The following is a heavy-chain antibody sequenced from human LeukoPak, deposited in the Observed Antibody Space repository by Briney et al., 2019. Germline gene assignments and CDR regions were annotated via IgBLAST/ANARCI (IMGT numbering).Heavy chain of an antibody. CDR3: ARDRVLLWFGEYD. D-gene: IGHD3-10*01. Sequence: ASVTVSLKASGYTFTDYYFHGVRQPPAQGLDRMGLINPYRGWTNNAHKFQDRLTINRDTHINTASMALSRLRSDDTAVYCCARDRVLLWFGEYDRGAGNLVTVSS. CDR2: INPYRGWT. V-gene: IGHV1-2*02. CDR1: GYTFTDYY. J-gene: IGHJ4*02.